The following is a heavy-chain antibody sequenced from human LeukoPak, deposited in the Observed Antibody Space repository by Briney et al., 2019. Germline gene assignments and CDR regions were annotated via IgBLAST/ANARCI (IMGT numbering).Heavy chain of an antibody. CDR3: AKMGGKSHLSYYYMDV. J-gene: IGHJ6*03. Sequence: PGGSLRLSCAASGFTFSNYAMSWVRQAPGKGLEWVSTISGSGGSTYYADSVKGRFTISRGNSKNTLYLQMNSLRSEDTAVYYCAKMGGKSHLSYYYMDVWGKGTTFTVSS. CDR1: GFTFSNYA. D-gene: IGHD3-3*02. V-gene: IGHV3-23*01. CDR2: ISGSGGST.